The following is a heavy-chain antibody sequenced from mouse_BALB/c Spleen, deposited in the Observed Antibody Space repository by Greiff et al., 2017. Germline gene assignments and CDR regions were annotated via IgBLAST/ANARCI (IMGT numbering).Heavy chain of an antibody. CDR2: ISYSGST. CDR1: GYSITSDYA. Sequence: EVKLEESGPGLVKPSQSLSLTCTVTGYSITSDYAWNWIRQFPGNKLEWMGYISYSGSTSYNPSLKSRISITRDTSKNQFFLQLNSVTTEDTATYYCARQIDWVDYWGQGTSVTVSS. J-gene: IGHJ4*01. D-gene: IGHD4-1*01. CDR3: ARQIDWVDY. V-gene: IGHV3-2*02.